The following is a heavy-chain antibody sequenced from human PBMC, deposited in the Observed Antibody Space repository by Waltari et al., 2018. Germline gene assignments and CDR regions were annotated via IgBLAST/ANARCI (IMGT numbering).Heavy chain of an antibody. D-gene: IGHD4-17*01. CDR1: GFTFSSYS. J-gene: IGHJ4*02. CDR2: ISSSSSTI. Sequence: EVQLVESGGGLVQPGGSLRLSCAASGFTFSSYSMNWVRQAPGKGLEWVSYISSSSSTIYYADSVKGRFTISRDNAKNSLYLQMNSLRAEDTALYHCARRGYGDHVSFDYWGQGTLVTVSS. CDR3: ARRGYGDHVSFDY. V-gene: IGHV3-48*04.